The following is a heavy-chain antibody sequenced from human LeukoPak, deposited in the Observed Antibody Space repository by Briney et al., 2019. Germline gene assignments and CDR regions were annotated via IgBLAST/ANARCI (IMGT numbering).Heavy chain of an antibody. V-gene: IGHV3-53*01. D-gene: IGHD2-21*01. CDR3: ARDRWPWANHVVVGGDFQH. CDR2: IYSGGST. J-gene: IGHJ1*01. CDR1: GFTVSSNH. Sequence: GGSLRLSCAASGFTVSSNHMSWVRHAPGKGLEWVSMIYSGGSTSYADSVKGRFTISRDKSKNTLYLQMNILRAEDTAVYYCARDRWPWANHVVVGGDFQHWGQGTLVTVSS.